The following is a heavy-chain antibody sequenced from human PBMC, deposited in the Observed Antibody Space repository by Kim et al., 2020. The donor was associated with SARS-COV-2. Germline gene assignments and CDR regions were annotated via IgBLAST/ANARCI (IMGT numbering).Heavy chain of an antibody. D-gene: IGHD3-9*01. CDR1: GGTFSSYA. V-gene: IGHV1-69*13. J-gene: IGHJ4*02. Sequence: SVKVSCKASGGTFSSYAISWVRQAPGQGREWMGGIIPIFGTANYAQKFQGRVTITADESTSTAYMELSSLRSEDTAVYYCARSPPYYEILTGYYDFDYWGQGTLVTVSS. CDR3: ARSPPYYEILTGYYDFDY. CDR2: IIPIFGTA.